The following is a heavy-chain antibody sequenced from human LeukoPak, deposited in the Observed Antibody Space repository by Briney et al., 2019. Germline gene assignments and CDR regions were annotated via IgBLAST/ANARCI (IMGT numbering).Heavy chain of an antibody. Sequence: GGSLRPSCAASGFTFSSYAMSWVRQAPGKGLEWVSAISGSGGSTYYADSVKGRFTISRDNSKNTLYLQMNSLRAEDTAVYYCAKGKWFGELLYFDYWGQGTLVTVSS. D-gene: IGHD3-10*01. CDR3: AKGKWFGELLYFDY. J-gene: IGHJ4*02. CDR1: GFTFSSYA. V-gene: IGHV3-23*01. CDR2: ISGSGGST.